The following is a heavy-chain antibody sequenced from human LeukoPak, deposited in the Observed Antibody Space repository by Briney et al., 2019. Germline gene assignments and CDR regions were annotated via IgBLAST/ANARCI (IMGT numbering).Heavy chain of an antibody. J-gene: IGHJ3*02. D-gene: IGHD3-10*01. Sequence: GSLRLSCAVSGFTVSTYYMSWVRQPPGKGLEWIGEIYHSGSTNYNPSLKSRVTISVDRSKNQFSLKLSSVTAADTAVYYCARSDGYGLVGIWGQGTMVTVSS. V-gene: IGHV4-4*02. CDR2: IYHSGST. CDR3: ARSDGYGLVGI. CDR1: GFTVSTYY.